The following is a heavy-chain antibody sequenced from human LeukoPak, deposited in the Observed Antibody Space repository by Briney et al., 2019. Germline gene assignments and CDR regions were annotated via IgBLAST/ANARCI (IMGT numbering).Heavy chain of an antibody. D-gene: IGHD6-19*01. CDR3: ATGRSPRSIAVAYIS. J-gene: IGHJ5*01. CDR1: GVSFSGYY. V-gene: IGHV4-34*01. Sequence: SETLSLTCAVYGVSFSGYYWSWIRQPPGKGLEWVGEINHSGSTNYNPSLKSGVTISVNTYNNQCALKLSSVSAAHTAVSYCATGRSPRSIAVAYISWGPGTPVSVSS. CDR2: INHSGST.